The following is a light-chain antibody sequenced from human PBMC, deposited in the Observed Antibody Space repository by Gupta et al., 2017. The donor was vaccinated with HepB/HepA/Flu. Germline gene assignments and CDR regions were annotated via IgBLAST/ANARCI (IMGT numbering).Light chain of an antibody. CDR2: WAS. Sequence: DIQMTQSPSTLSAYVGDRVTITCRASQSVSHWLAWYQQKPGKAPKLLIYWASNLESGVPSRFSGSGSGTEFTLTISSLQPDDFATYYCQQYNSYPTFGGGTKVEIK. V-gene: IGKV1-5*03. J-gene: IGKJ4*01. CDR3: QQYNSYPT. CDR1: QSVSHW.